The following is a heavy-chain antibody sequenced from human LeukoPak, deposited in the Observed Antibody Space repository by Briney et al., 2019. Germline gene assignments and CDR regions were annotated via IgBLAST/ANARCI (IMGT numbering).Heavy chain of an antibody. CDR3: ARGRDGYKIDAFDI. J-gene: IGHJ3*02. Sequence: GGSLRLSCAASGFTFSRYWMNWVRQAPGKGLEWVADIKEDGSEKYNVDSVKGRFTISRDNAKNSLYLQMNSLRAEDTAVYYCARGRDGYKIDAFDIWGQGTMVTVSS. V-gene: IGHV3-7*01. CDR1: GFTFSRYW. D-gene: IGHD5-24*01. CDR2: IKEDGSEK.